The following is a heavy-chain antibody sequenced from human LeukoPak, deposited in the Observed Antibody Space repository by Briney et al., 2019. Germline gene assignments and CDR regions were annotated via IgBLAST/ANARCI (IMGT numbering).Heavy chain of an antibody. D-gene: IGHD3-3*01. J-gene: IGHJ4*02. CDR3: ARGSSYDFWSGYFDY. CDR2: IIPLFGTA. Sequence: SVKVSCKASGGTFSSYAISWVRQAPGQGLEWMGGIIPLFGTANYAQKFQGRVTITTDESTSTAYMELSSLRSEDTAVYYCARGSSYDFWSGYFDYWGQGTLVTVSS. V-gene: IGHV1-69*05. CDR1: GGTFSSYA.